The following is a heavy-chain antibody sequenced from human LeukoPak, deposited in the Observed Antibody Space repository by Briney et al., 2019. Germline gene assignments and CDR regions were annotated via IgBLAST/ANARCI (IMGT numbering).Heavy chain of an antibody. J-gene: IGHJ6*02. Sequence: SVKVSCKASGGTFSSYAISWVRQAPGQGLEWMGGIIPIFGTANYAQKFQGRVTITADESTSTAYMELSSLRSEDTAVYYCARGTWYCSGGSCNPNYYYYGMDVWGQGTTVTVSS. CDR2: IIPIFGTA. CDR3: ARGTWYCSGGSCNPNYYYYGMDV. V-gene: IGHV1-69*13. D-gene: IGHD2-15*01. CDR1: GGTFSSYA.